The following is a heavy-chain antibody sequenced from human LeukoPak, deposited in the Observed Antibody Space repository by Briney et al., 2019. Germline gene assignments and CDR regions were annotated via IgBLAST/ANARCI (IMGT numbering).Heavy chain of an antibody. CDR1: GYTFPSYG. CDR2: ISAYNGNT. V-gene: IGHV1-18*01. D-gene: IGHD6-13*01. CDR3: ARDWYSSSWYTNAFDI. Sequence: ASVKVSCKGCGYTFPSYGISWVRQAPAQGLEWMGWISAYNGNTNYAQKIQGRVTMTTDTSKSTGYMELRSLRSDDTDVYYCARDWYSSSWYTNAFDIWGQGTMVTVSS. J-gene: IGHJ3*02.